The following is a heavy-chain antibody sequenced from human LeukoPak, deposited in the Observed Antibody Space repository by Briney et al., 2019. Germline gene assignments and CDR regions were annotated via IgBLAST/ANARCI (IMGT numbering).Heavy chain of an antibody. CDR3: AGSDYGGNSGDY. V-gene: IGHV4-31*03. J-gene: IGHJ4*02. Sequence: PSQTLSLTCTVSGGSISSGGYYWSWIRQHPGKGLEWIGYIYYSGSTYYNPSLKSRVTISVDTSKNQFSLKLSSVTAADTAVYYCAGSDYGGNSGDYWGQGTLVTVSS. CDR2: IYYSGST. D-gene: IGHD4-23*01. CDR1: GGSISSGGYY.